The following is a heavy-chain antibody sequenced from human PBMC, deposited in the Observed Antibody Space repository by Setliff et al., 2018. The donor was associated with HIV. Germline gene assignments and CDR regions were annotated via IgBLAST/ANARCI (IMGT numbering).Heavy chain of an antibody. J-gene: IGHJ6*03. CDR1: GGSFTSRSYY. D-gene: IGHD2-2*01. CDR3: ARGQHVFPAPHYMDV. Sequence: PSETLSLTCAVSGGSFTSRSYYWVWVCQPPSKGLEWIGEITHRGSTTYNPTLQSRVAISVDTSRRQFTLKLGSVTAADTAVYYCARGQHVFPAPHYMDVWDKGTTVTVSS. CDR2: ITHRGST. V-gene: IGHV4-39*06.